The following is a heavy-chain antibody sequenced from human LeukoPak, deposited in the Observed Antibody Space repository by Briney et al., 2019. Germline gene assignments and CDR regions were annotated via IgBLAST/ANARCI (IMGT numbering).Heavy chain of an antibody. CDR2: IYYSGST. D-gene: IGHD3-3*01. J-gene: IGHJ3*02. Sequence: SETLSLTCTVSGGSISSSSHYWGWIRQPPGKGLEWIGSIYYSGSTYYNPSLKSRVTISVDTSKNQFSLKLSSVTAADTAVYYCARHYDFWSGYLVAFDIWGQGTMVTVSS. CDR1: GGSISSSSHY. CDR3: ARHYDFWSGYLVAFDI. V-gene: IGHV4-39*01.